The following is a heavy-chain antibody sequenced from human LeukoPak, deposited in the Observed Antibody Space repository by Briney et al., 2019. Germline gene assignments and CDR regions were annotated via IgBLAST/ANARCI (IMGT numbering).Heavy chain of an antibody. D-gene: IGHD3-9*01. J-gene: IGHJ4*02. CDR2: IRPEGTTT. Sequence: GGSLRLSCAASGFTFSTYWMHWARQAPGKGLVWVSRIRPEGTTTAYADSVKGRFTISRDNAKNTLFLQVNSLSAEDTAVYYCARDLDWILFDYWGQGTLVTVSS. CDR3: ARDLDWILFDY. CDR1: GFTFSTYW. V-gene: IGHV3-74*03.